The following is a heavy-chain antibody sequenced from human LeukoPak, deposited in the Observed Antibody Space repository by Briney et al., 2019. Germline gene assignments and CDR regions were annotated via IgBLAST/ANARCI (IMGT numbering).Heavy chain of an antibody. CDR1: GGSFSGYY. Sequence: SETLSLTCAVYGGSFSGYYWSWIRQPPGKGLEWIGEINHSGSTNYNPSLKSRVTISVDTSKNQFSLKLSSVTAADTAVYYCAREGYYDSSGYRSFDYWGQGTLVTVSS. CDR3: AREGYYDSSGYRSFDY. J-gene: IGHJ4*02. CDR2: INHSGST. D-gene: IGHD3-22*01. V-gene: IGHV4-34*01.